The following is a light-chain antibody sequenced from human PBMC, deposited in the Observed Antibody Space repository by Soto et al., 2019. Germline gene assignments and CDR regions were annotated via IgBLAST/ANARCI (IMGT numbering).Light chain of an antibody. V-gene: IGKV3-20*01. J-gene: IGKJ1*01. Sequence: EIVLTQSPGTLSLSPGERATLSCRAIQSVRSSYLAWYQQKPGQAPRLLIYGASSRATGIPDRFSGSGSGTDFTLTINRLEPEDFAVYYCQQYGGMWTFGQGTKVDIK. CDR3: QQYGGMWT. CDR1: QSVRSSY. CDR2: GAS.